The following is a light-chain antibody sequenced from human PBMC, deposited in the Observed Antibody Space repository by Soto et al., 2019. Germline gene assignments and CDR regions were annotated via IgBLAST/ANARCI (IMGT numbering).Light chain of an antibody. CDR2: GAS. V-gene: IGKV3-20*01. Sequence: EIVLTQSPGTLSLSPGERATLSCRASQSVSSSFLAWYQQKPGQAPRLLIYGASIRATGIPDRFSGSGSGTAFTVTISRVAPEEFAVYYCQQYGSSPWTFGQGTKEEL. CDR3: QQYGSSPWT. J-gene: IGKJ1*01. CDR1: QSVSSSF.